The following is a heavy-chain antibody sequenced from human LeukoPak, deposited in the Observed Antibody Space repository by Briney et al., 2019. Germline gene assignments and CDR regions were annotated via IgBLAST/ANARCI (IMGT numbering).Heavy chain of an antibody. J-gene: IGHJ5*02. CDR2: IYYSGST. CDR1: GGSISSSSYY. D-gene: IGHD1-26*01. Sequence: PSETLSLTCIVSGGSISSSSYYWGWIRQPPGKGLEWIGTIYYSGSTYYNPSLKSRVAISVDTSKNQFSLKLSSVTAADTAVYYCARQATGGLYNCFDPWGQGTLVTVSS. V-gene: IGHV4-39*01. CDR3: ARQATGGLYNCFDP.